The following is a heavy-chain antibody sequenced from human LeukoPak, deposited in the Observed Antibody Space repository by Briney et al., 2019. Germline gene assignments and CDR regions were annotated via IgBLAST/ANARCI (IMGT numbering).Heavy chain of an antibody. CDR3: ALYSITSCYSCKGVFDI. D-gene: IGHD2-2*01. CDR2: IYSSGST. V-gene: IGHV4-4*07. CDR1: GGSISDGY. J-gene: IGHJ3*02. Sequence: SETLSLTCTVSGGSISDGYWSWIRQPAGKGLEWIGRIYSSGSTDYNPSLKSRVTISIDMSKNQFSLKLSSVTAADTAVYYCALYSITSCYSCKGVFDIGGKGTRVTVSS.